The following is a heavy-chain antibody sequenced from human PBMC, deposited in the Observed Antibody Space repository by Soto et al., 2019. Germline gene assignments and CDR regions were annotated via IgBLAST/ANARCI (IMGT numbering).Heavy chain of an antibody. Sequence: EVQLVESGGGLVKPGGALRLSCAASGFTFTRYSMNWVRQAPGKGLEWASSISSTTNYIYYGDSMKGRFTISRDNSKNSLYLEMNSLRAEDTAVYYCARESEDLTSNFDYWGQGTLVTVSS. J-gene: IGHJ4*02. V-gene: IGHV3-21*06. CDR2: ISSTTNYI. CDR1: GFTFTRYS. CDR3: ARESEDLTSNFDY.